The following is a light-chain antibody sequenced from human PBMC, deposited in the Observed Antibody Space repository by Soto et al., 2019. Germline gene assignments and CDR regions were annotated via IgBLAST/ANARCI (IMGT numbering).Light chain of an antibody. V-gene: IGLV2-14*01. Sequence: QSALTQPASVSGSPGQSITISCTGTSSDVAAYNYVSWYQQHSGKAPKLMIYEVTNRLSGVSNRFSGSKSGSTASLTISRLQAEDEADYYCTSFTTTNADVFGSGTKVTVL. CDR3: TSFTTTNADV. J-gene: IGLJ1*01. CDR2: EVT. CDR1: SSDVAAYNY.